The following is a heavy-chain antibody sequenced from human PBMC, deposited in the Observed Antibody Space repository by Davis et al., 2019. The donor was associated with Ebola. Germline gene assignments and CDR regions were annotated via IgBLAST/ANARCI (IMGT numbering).Heavy chain of an antibody. D-gene: IGHD3-3*01. V-gene: IGHV4-34*01. Sequence: MPSETLSLTCAVYGGSFSGYYWSWIRHPPGKGLEWIGEINHSGSTNYNPSLKSRVTISVDTSKNQSSLKLSSVTAADTAVYYCARVDYDFWSGYYTGNWFDPWGQGTLVTVSS. CDR1: GGSFSGYY. CDR3: ARVDYDFWSGYYTGNWFDP. J-gene: IGHJ5*02. CDR2: INHSGST.